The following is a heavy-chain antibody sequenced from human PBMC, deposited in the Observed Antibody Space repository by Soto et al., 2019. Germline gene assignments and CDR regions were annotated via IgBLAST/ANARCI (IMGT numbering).Heavy chain of an antibody. V-gene: IGHV3-23*01. D-gene: IGHD3-22*01. Sequence: GGSLRLSCAASGFTFSTYAMAWVRQAPGKGLEWVSGVSASGLNTDYADPVKGRFYISRDNSKNTVSLHMNSLRAEDTALYYCAKDTYGYDPRGYYIFDYWGQGTLVTLSS. CDR1: GFTFSTYA. CDR3: AKDTYGYDPRGYYIFDY. CDR2: VSASGLNT. J-gene: IGHJ4*02.